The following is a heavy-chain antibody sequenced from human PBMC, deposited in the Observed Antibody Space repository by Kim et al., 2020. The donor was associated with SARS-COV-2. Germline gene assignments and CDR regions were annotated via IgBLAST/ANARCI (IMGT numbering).Heavy chain of an antibody. J-gene: IGHJ4*02. Sequence: NTSLKSRVTISVETSKNQSSLKLRSVTAADTAVYYCARAGSGSYFAGGYWGQGTLVTVSS. CDR3: ARAGSGSYFAGGY. V-gene: IGHV4-30-2*04. D-gene: IGHD3-10*01.